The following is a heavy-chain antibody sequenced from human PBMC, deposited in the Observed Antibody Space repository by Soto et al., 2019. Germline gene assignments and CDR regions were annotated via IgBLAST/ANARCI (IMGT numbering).Heavy chain of an antibody. V-gene: IGHV5-51*01. Sequence: GESLKISCKGSGYSFTTYWIGWVRQMPGKGLEWMGIIYPGDPDTRYRPSFQGQVTISADKSISTAYLQLSSLKASDSAMYYCARANDYGSGNYYLTYWGQGTLVTVSS. CDR2: IYPGDPDT. D-gene: IGHD3-10*01. CDR1: GYSFTTYW. J-gene: IGHJ4*02. CDR3: ARANDYGSGNYYLTY.